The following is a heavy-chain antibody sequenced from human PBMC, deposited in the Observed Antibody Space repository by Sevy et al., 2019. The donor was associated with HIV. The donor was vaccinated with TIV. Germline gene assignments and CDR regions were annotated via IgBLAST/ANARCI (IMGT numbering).Heavy chain of an antibody. V-gene: IGHV4-38-2*01. J-gene: IGHJ4*02. CDR3: ASTQGNYYDSSGPFDY. Sequence: SETLSLTCAVSGYSISSGYYWGWIRQPPGKGLEWIGSIYHSGSTYYNPSLKSRVTISVDTSKNQFSLKLSSVTAADTAVYYCASTQGNYYDSSGPFDYWGQGTLVTVSS. D-gene: IGHD3-22*01. CDR1: GYSISSGYY. CDR2: IYHSGST.